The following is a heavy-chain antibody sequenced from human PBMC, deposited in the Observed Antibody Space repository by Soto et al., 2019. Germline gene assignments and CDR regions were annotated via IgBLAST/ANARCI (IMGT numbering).Heavy chain of an antibody. Sequence: GESLKISCKGSGYSFANYWIAWVRHMPGKGLEWMGIIYPGDSDTRYRPSFKGHVTISADKSISNTYLQWSSLKASDSATYYCARPLNSYYGMGVWGQGTTVTVSS. D-gene: IGHD3-10*01. CDR3: ARPLNSYYGMGV. V-gene: IGHV5-51*01. CDR1: GYSFANYW. J-gene: IGHJ6*02. CDR2: IYPGDSDT.